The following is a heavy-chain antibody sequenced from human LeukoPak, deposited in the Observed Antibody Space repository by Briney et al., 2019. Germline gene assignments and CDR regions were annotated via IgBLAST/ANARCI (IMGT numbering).Heavy chain of an antibody. J-gene: IGHJ4*02. D-gene: IGHD3-9*01. CDR1: GFTFSSYW. CDR3: ARVTGYSAFDY. V-gene: IGHV3-74*01. CDR2: INVDGSTT. Sequence: PGGSLRLSCAASGFTFSSYWMHWVRQAPGKGLVWVSHINVDGSTTSYADSVKGRSTISRDNAKNTLYLQMNSLRPEDTAVYYCARVTGYSAFDYWDQGTLVTVSS.